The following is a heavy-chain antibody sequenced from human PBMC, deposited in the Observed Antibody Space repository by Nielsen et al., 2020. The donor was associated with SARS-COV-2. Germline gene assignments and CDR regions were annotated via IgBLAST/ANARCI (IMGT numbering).Heavy chain of an antibody. CDR2: IWHDGSKK. V-gene: IGHV3-33*01. J-gene: IGHJ6*03. CDR1: GFTFTTSG. Sequence: GESLKISCSASGFTFTTSGMHWVRQAPGKGLEWLAMIWHDGSKKYYADSVEGRFTISRDNSKNTLYLQMNSLRAEDTAVYYCAREFVTGTYYYYYYMDVWGKGTTVTVSS. CDR3: AREFVTGTYYYYYYMDV. D-gene: IGHD1-20*01.